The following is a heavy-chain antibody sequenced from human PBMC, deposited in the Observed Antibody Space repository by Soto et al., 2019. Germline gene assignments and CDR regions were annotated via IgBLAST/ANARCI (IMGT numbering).Heavy chain of an antibody. CDR2: MYPGDSDI. D-gene: IGHD1-26*01. CDR1: GYSFINYW. J-gene: IGHJ4*02. V-gene: IGHV5-51*01. Sequence: PGESLKISCKASGYSFINYWVGWVRQMPGKGLEWMGIMYPGDSDIRYSPSFQGQVTISADKSISTAYLQWSSLRASDTAMYYCARPKESGTYSSLEYWGQGTLVTVSS. CDR3: ARPKESGTYSSLEY.